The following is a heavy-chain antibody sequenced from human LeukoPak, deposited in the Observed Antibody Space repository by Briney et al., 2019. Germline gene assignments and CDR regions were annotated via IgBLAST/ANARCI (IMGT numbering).Heavy chain of an antibody. J-gene: IGHJ4*02. V-gene: IGHV3-74*01. CDR2: INSDGSST. Sequence: PGGSLRLSCAASGFTFSSYWMHWVRQAPGKGLVWVSRINSDGSSTSYADSVKGRFTISRDNAKNSLYLQMNSLRAEDTAVYYCARAELGYYDSSGYYSNYFDYWGQGTLVTVSS. CDR1: GFTFSSYW. D-gene: IGHD3-22*01. CDR3: ARAELGYYDSSGYYSNYFDY.